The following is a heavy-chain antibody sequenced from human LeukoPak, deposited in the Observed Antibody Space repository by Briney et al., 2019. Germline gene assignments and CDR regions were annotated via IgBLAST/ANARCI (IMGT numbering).Heavy chain of an antibody. CDR3: ARAGIAAAGHIFDY. CDR1: GGTFSSYA. Sequence: SVKVSCKASGGTFSSYAISWVRQAPGQGLEWMGRIIPILGIANYAQKFQDRVTITADKSTSTAYMELSSLRSEDTAVYYCARAGIAAAGHIFDYWGQGTLVTVSS. J-gene: IGHJ4*02. CDR2: IIPILGIA. V-gene: IGHV1-69*04. D-gene: IGHD6-13*01.